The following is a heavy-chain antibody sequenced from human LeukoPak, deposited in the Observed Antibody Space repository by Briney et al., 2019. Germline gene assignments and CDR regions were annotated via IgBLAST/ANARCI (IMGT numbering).Heavy chain of an antibody. J-gene: IGHJ3*02. CDR2: IYYSGST. D-gene: IGHD5-12*01. Sequence: PSETLSLTCTVSGGSISSYYWSWIRQPPGKGLEWIGYIYYSGSTTYNPSLKSRVTISVDTSKNQFSLKLSSVTAADTAVYYCARDQTITPLDIWGQGTMVTVSS. V-gene: IGHV4-59*01. CDR1: GGSISSYY. CDR3: ARDQTITPLDI.